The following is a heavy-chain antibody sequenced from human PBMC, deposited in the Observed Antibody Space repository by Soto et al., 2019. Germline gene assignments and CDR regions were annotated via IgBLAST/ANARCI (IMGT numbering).Heavy chain of an antibody. CDR2: ISGSGGST. CDR1: GFTFSSYA. CDR3: AKALIAAAGPPDYYYYGMDV. Sequence: GGSLRLSCAASGFTFSSYAMSWVRQAPGKGLEWVSAISGSGGSTYYADSVKGRFTISRDNSKNTLYLQMNSLRAEDTAVYYCAKALIAAAGPPDYYYYGMDVWGQGTAVTVSS. D-gene: IGHD6-13*01. J-gene: IGHJ6*02. V-gene: IGHV3-23*01.